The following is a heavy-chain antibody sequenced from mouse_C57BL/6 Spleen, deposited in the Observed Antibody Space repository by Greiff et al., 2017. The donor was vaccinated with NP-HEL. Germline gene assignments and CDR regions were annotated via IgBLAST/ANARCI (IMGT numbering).Heavy chain of an antibody. CDR2: IRLKSDNYAT. Sequence: EVKVVESGGGLVQPGGSMKLSCVASGFTFSNYWMNWVRQSPEKGLEWVAQIRLKSDNYATHYAESVKGRFTISRDDSKSSVYLQMNNLRAEDTGIYYCTVAKGRAWFAYWGQGTLVTVSA. J-gene: IGHJ3*01. CDR1: GFTFSNYW. CDR3: TVAKGRAWFAY. V-gene: IGHV6-3*01.